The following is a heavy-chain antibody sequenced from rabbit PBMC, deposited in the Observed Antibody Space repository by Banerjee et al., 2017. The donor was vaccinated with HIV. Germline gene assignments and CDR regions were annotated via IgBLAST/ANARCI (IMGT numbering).Heavy chain of an antibody. D-gene: IGHD6-1*01. CDR1: GIDFSSSYY. J-gene: IGHJ4*01. Sequence: QQQLEESGGGLVKPGGTLTLTCKASGIDFSSSYYMCWVRQAPGKGLEWIACIATGSGNTYYANWAKGRFTISKTSSTTVTLQMTSLTAADTASYFCARLYAGYAGYGYPTYNLWGPGSLVTVS. V-gene: IGHV1S45*01. CDR3: ARLYAGYAGYGYPTYNL. CDR2: IATGSGNT.